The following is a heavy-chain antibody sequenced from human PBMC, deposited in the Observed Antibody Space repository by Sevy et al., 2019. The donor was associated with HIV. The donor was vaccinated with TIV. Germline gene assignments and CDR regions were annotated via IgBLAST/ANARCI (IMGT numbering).Heavy chain of an antibody. J-gene: IGHJ4*02. CDR3: ARELGPFDY. Sequence: ASVKVSCKASGYTFSAYNMNWVRQAPGQGLEWMGWFHTNTGKPTYAQGFTGRFVFSLDTSVRTAYLQISSLKAEDTAIYYCARELGPFDYWGQGTLVTVSS. CDR2: FHTNTGKP. CDR1: GYTFSAYN. D-gene: IGHD6-13*01. V-gene: IGHV7-4-1*02.